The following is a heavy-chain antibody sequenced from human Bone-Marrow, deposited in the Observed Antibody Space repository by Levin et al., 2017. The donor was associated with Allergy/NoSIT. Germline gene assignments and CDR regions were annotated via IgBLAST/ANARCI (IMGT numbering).Heavy chain of an antibody. D-gene: IGHD5-18*01. CDR3: AREGYPYGYHFDS. V-gene: IGHV3-74*01. Sequence: GSLRLSCAASGFSFSNYWMYWVRQAPGKGLVWVSHVNNDGSDTSYADSVKGRFTISRENAKNTLYLQMSSLRADDTAVYYCAREGYPYGYHFDSWGQGTLVTVSS. CDR1: GFSFSNYW. J-gene: IGHJ4*02. CDR2: VNNDGSDT.